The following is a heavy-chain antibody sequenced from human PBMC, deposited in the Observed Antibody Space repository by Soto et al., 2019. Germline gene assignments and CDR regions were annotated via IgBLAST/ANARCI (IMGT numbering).Heavy chain of an antibody. CDR3: GKPNMVRGVVFALDI. D-gene: IGHD3-10*01. Sequence: PGESLKISCKGSGYSFTSYWIGWVRQMPGKGLEWMGIIYPGDSDTRYSPSFQGQVTISADKSISTAYLQWSSLKASDTAMYYCGKPNMVRGVVFALDIWGKGKMVTVPS. V-gene: IGHV5-51*01. CDR1: GYSFTSYW. J-gene: IGHJ3*02. CDR2: IYPGDSDT.